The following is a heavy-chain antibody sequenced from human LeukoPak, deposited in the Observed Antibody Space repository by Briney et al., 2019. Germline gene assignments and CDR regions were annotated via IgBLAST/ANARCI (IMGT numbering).Heavy chain of an antibody. V-gene: IGHV3-9*01. Sequence: GGSLRLSCAGSGFTFDEYGMHWVRQAPGKGLEWVSGISWNSGSIGYADSVKGRFTISRDNAKNSLYLQMNSLRPEDTAFYYCAKDAGHISGYYEDAFDIWGQGTMVTVSS. CDR3: AKDAGHISGYYEDAFDI. D-gene: IGHD3-22*01. J-gene: IGHJ3*02. CDR1: GFTFDEYG. CDR2: ISWNSGSI.